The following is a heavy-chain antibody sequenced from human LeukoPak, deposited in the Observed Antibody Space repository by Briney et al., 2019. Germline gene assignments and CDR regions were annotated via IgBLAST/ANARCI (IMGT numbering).Heavy chain of an antibody. V-gene: IGHV4-59*01. D-gene: IGHD6-13*01. J-gene: IGHJ4*02. CDR2: IFYSGST. CDR3: ASGPYPAAGTDHQFDY. Sequence: PSETLSLTCTVSGASISSYYWSWIRQPPGKGLERIGYIFYSGSTLYNPSLQSRVTISVDTSKNQFSLKLTSVTAADTAVYYCASGPYPAAGTDHQFDYWGQGTLVTVSS. CDR1: GASISSYY.